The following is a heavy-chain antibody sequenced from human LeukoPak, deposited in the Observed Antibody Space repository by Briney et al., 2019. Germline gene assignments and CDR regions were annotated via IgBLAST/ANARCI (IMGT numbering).Heavy chain of an antibody. J-gene: IGHJ6*03. CDR2: ISSSGSTI. V-gene: IGHV3-48*04. CDR1: GLTFSSYS. CDR3: ARDGATVFPYYYYYYMDV. D-gene: IGHD2-21*01. Sequence: GGSLRLSCTASGLTFSSYSMNWVRQAPGKGLEWVSYISSSGSTIYYADSVKGRFTISRDNAKNSLYLQMNSLRAEDTAVYYCARDGATVFPYYYYYYMDVWGKGTTVTISS.